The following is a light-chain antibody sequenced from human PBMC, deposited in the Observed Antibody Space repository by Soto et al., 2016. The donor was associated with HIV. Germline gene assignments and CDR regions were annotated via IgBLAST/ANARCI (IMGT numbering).Light chain of an antibody. CDR3: QVWDTDSDWV. CDR2: FDG. J-gene: IGLJ3*02. V-gene: IGLV3-21*01. CDR1: NIGSRA. Sequence: SYELTQPPSVSVAPGKTATFTCGGYNIGSRAVHWYQQKTGQAPVLVVRFDGDRPSAIPERFPVSDSGNAAILTISTVEAGDEADYYCQVWDTDSDWVFGGGTKLTVL.